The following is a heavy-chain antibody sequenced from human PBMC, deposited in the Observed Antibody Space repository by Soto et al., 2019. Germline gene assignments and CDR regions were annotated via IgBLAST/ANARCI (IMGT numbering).Heavy chain of an antibody. V-gene: IGHV4-59*01. D-gene: IGHD6-6*01. CDR2: IYYSGIT. CDR1: GGSISGSY. J-gene: IGHJ4*02. CDR3: ARDTYSRSSGRDFDY. Sequence: PSETLSLTCTVSGGSISGSYWNWIRQPPGKGLEWIGYIYYSGITNYNPSLKSRVTISLDTSKNHFSLKLSSVTAADTAVYYCARDTYSRSSGRDFDYWGQGALVTVSS.